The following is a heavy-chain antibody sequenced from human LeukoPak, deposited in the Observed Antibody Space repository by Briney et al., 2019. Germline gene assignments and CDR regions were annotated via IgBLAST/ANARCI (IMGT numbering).Heavy chain of an antibody. CDR2: ISSSSSYI. CDR3: ARDQMTTVTAD. Sequence: GSLRLSCAGSWFTFSSFSIKLVRQASGKGLGLVSSISSSSSYIYYADSVKGRFTISRDNAKNSLYLQMNSLRAEDTAVYYCARDQMTTVTADWGQGTLVTVSS. V-gene: IGHV3-21*01. J-gene: IGHJ4*02. CDR1: WFTFSSFS. D-gene: IGHD4-17*01.